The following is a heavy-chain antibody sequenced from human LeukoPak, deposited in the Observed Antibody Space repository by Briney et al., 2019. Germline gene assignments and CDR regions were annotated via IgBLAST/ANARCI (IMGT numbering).Heavy chain of an antibody. CDR1: GFIISDYY. D-gene: IGHD3-10*01. J-gene: IGHJ5*02. CDR2: SSTSGSTI. Sequence: KPGGSLRLSCAASGFIISDYYMRWIRQAPGKGLEWLSYSSTSGSTISYADSVKGRFTISRDNANNSLYLQMNSLRAEDTAVYYCARESYYYGSGAYDPWGQGTMVTVSS. V-gene: IGHV3-11*01. CDR3: ARESYYYGSGAYDP.